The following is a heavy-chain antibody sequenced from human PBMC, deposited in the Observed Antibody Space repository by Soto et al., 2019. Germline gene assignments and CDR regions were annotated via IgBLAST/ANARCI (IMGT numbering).Heavy chain of an antibody. V-gene: IGHV3-48*01. J-gene: IGHJ4*02. CDR2: ISSSSSTI. CDR1: GFTFSSYS. Sequence: EVKLVESGGGLVQPGGSLRLSCAASGFTFSSYSMNWVRQAPGKGLEWVSYISSSSSTIYYADSVKGRFTISRDNAKNSLYLQMNSLRAEDTAVYYCAHYYGSYWGQGTLVTVSS. D-gene: IGHD3-10*01. CDR3: AHYYGSY.